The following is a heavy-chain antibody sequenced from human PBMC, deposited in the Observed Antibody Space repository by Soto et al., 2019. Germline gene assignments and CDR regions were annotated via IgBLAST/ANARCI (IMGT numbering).Heavy chain of an antibody. CDR2: IYYSGST. V-gene: IGHV4-31*03. D-gene: IGHD3-10*01. Sequence: RSLTCTVSGGSISSGGYYWSWIRQHPGKGLEWIGYIYYSGSTYYNPSLKSRVTISVDTSKNQFSLKLSSVTAADTAVYYCARDAPSITMVRGVIRYFDYWGQGTLVTVSS. CDR3: ARDAPSITMVRGVIRYFDY. J-gene: IGHJ4*02. CDR1: GGSISSGGYY.